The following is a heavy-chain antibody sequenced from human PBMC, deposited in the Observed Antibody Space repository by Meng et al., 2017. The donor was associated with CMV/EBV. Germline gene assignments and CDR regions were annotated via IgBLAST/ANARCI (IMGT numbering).Heavy chain of an antibody. V-gene: IGHV4-34*01. CDR1: GGSSSGYY. CDR3: ARVAEGYYYDSSGYHPPFDY. D-gene: IGHD3-22*01. Sequence: SETLSPTCAVYGGSSSGYYWSWIRQPPGKGLEWIGEINHSASTNYNPSLRSRVTISVDTTKNQFSLRLSSVSAADTAVYYCARVAEGYYYDSSGYHPPFDYWGQGTLVTVSS. CDR2: INHSAST. J-gene: IGHJ4*02.